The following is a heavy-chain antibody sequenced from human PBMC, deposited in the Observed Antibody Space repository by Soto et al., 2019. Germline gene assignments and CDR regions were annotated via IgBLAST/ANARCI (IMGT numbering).Heavy chain of an antibody. V-gene: IGHV4-4*02. J-gene: IGHJ4*02. CDR3: GTGISNRLVH. CDR1: GDSISTDYC. CDR2: FHHSRIT. Sequence: SETLSLTCAVSGDSISTDYCWCRFSRPPGKGLEGIGGFHHSRITTYIQSLQSRVTMSVNKTNNKVSLLMPSVAAAAAAVYYFGTGISNRLVHWGQGTLVTVSS.